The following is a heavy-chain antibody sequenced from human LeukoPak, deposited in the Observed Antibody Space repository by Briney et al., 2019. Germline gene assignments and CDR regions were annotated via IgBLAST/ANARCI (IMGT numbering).Heavy chain of an antibody. CDR1: GGSISSYY. V-gene: IGHV4-34*01. D-gene: IGHD2-2*01. Sequence: SETLSLTCTVSGGSISSYYWSWIRQPPGKGLEWIGEINHSGSTNYNPSLKSRVTISVDTSKNQFSLKLSSVTAADTAVHYCARVNGGYCSSTSCFYFDYWGQGTLVTVSS. J-gene: IGHJ4*02. CDR2: INHSGST. CDR3: ARVNGGYCSSTSCFYFDY.